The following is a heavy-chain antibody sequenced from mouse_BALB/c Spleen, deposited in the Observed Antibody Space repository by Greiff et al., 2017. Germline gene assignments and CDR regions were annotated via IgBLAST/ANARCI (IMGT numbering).Heavy chain of an antibody. CDR2: ISRGGST. D-gene: IGHD2-2*01. V-gene: IGHV5-6-5*01. CDR1: GFTFSSYA. Sequence: EVMLVESGGGLVKPGGSLKLSCAASGFTFSSYAMSWVRQTPEKRLEWVASISRGGSTYYTDSEKGRFTISRDNARNILYLQMSSLRSEDTAMYYCARGEIWLRRGFAYWGQGTLVTVSA. J-gene: IGHJ3*01. CDR3: ARGEIWLRRGFAY.